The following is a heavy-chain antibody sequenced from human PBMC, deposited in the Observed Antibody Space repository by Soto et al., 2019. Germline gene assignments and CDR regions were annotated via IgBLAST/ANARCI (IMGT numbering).Heavy chain of an antibody. Sequence: SETLSLTCTVSGGSISSGGYYWSWIRQHPGKGLEWIGYIYYSGSTYYNPSLKSRVTISVDTSKNQFSLKLSSVSAADTAVYYCARDGSRYDFWSGPYYFDYWGQGTLVTV. CDR1: GGSISSGGYY. CDR3: ARDGSRYDFWSGPYYFDY. J-gene: IGHJ4*02. V-gene: IGHV4-31*03. CDR2: IYYSGST. D-gene: IGHD3-3*01.